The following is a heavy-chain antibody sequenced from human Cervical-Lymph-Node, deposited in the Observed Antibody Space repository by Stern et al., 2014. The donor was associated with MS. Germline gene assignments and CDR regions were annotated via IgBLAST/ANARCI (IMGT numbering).Heavy chain of an antibody. CDR2: ISGGVTTI. Sequence: QVQLVQSGGGLVKPGGSLRLSCAASGFTFSDYYMSWIRQAPGKGLEWVSYISGGVTTIYHADSVKGRFTISRDNANNSLYLQMNSLRAEDTAVYYCARNSGNENLDYWGQGTLVTVSS. CDR1: GFTFSDYY. D-gene: IGHD5-12*01. V-gene: IGHV3-11*01. J-gene: IGHJ4*02. CDR3: ARNSGNENLDY.